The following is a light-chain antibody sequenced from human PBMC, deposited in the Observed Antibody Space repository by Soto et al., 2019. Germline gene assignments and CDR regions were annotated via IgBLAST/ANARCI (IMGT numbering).Light chain of an antibody. Sequence: QSVLTQPPSASGSPGQSVTISCTATSSDIGGFNYVSWYQQHPGKVPKLIIYTSNQRPSGVPDRFSGSKSGTSASLAISGLQSEDEADYYCATWDDSLHGYVFGTGTKVTVL. CDR3: ATWDDSLHGYV. CDR1: SSDIGGFNY. J-gene: IGLJ1*01. V-gene: IGLV2-8*01. CDR2: TSN.